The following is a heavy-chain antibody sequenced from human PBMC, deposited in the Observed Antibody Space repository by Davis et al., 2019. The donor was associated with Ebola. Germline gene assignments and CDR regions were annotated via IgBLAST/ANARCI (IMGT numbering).Heavy chain of an antibody. V-gene: IGHV4-34*01. D-gene: IGHD3-3*01. Sequence: MPSETLSLTCAVYGGSLSGYYWSWIRQPPEKGLEWIGESNYSGSTNYNPSLKSRVTISVDTSKNQFSLKLSSVTAADTAVYYCARITVFGVIGSRYHNYGMDVWGQGTTVTVS. CDR1: GGSLSGYY. CDR2: SNYSGST. CDR3: ARITVFGVIGSRYHNYGMDV. J-gene: IGHJ6*02.